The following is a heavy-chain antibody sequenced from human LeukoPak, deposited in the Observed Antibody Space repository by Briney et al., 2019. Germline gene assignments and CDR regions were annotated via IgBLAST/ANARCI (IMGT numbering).Heavy chain of an antibody. J-gene: IGHJ4*02. CDR1: GGTFSSYG. Sequence: GASVKRAIWASGGTFSSYGISWVRQAPGQGLEWMGRIIPIFGTANYARKFQGRVTITADKSTSTAYMELSSLRSEDTAVYYCARDWSESTGWLYFDYWGQATLVTVSS. D-gene: IGHD6-19*01. CDR3: ARDWSESTGWLYFDY. CDR2: IIPIFGTA. V-gene: IGHV1-69*06.